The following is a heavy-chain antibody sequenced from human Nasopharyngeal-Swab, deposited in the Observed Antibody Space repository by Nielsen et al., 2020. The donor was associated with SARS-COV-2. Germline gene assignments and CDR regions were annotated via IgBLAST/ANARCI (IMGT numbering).Heavy chain of an antibody. D-gene: IGHD5-24*01. V-gene: IGHV1-69*10. CDR3: ARGGWLRKDYYYSYYYMDV. CDR1: GGTFSSYG. Sequence: SVKVSCKTSGGTFSSYGISWFRQAPGQGLEWMGGIIPILPITNYAQKFQDRVTITADKPTSTAYMELSSLRSEDTAAYYCARGGWLRKDYYYSYYYMDVWGKGTTVTVSS. J-gene: IGHJ6*03. CDR2: IIPILPIT.